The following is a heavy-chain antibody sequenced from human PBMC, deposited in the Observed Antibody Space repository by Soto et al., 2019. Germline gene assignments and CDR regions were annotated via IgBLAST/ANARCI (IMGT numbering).Heavy chain of an antibody. CDR2: INHSGST. Sequence: SETLSLTCAVYGGSFSGYYWSWIRQPPGKGLEWIGEINHSGSTNYNPSLKSRVTISVDTSKNQFSLKLSSVTAADTAVYYCAKNLETGTLLFDYWGQGTLVTVSS. D-gene: IGHD1-1*01. CDR1: GGSFSGYY. CDR3: AKNLETGTLLFDY. J-gene: IGHJ4*02. V-gene: IGHV4-34*01.